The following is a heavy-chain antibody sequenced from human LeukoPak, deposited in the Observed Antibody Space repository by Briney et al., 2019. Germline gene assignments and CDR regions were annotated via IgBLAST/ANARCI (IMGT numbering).Heavy chain of an antibody. CDR1: GGSISSYY. CDR2: IYYSGST. V-gene: IGHV4-59*08. J-gene: IGHJ4*02. D-gene: IGHD6-6*01. Sequence: SETLSLTCTVSGGSISSYYWSWIRQPPGMGLEWIGYIYYSGSTNYNPSLKSRVTISVDTSKNQFSLKLSSVTAADTAVYYCARVAFGSSRIDYWGQGTLVTVSS. CDR3: ARVAFGSSRIDY.